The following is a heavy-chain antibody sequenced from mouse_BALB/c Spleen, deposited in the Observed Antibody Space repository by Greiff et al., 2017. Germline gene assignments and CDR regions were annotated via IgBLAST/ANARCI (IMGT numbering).Heavy chain of an antibody. CDR2: IHYSGST. CDR3: ARDYGSSQRFAY. Sequence: EVQLQQSGPDLVKPSQSLSLTCTVTGYSITSGYSWHWIRPFPGNKLEWMGYIHYSGSTNYNPSLKSRISITRDTSKNQFFLQLNSVTTEDTATYYWARDYGSSQRFAYWGQGTLVTVSA. V-gene: IGHV3-1*02. D-gene: IGHD1-1*01. J-gene: IGHJ3*01. CDR1: GYSITSGYS.